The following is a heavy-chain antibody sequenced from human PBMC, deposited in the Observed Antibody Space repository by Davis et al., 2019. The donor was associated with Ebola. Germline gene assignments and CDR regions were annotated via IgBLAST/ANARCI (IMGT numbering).Heavy chain of an antibody. J-gene: IGHJ4*02. CDR2: IYYSGST. V-gene: IGHV4-39*02. CDR3: AREYSYTADFDY. CDR1: GGSISSSSYY. Sequence: PSETLSLTCTVSGGSISSSSYYWGWIRQPPGKGLEWIGSIYYSGSTYYNPSLKSRVTISVDTSKNQFSLKLSSVTAADTAVYYCAREYSYTADFDYWGQGTLVTVSS. D-gene: IGHD1-14*01.